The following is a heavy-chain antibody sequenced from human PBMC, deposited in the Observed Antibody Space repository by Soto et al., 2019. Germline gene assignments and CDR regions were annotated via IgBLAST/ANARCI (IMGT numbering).Heavy chain of an antibody. CDR3: ASYHYYYGMDV. CDR1: GGSFSGYY. J-gene: IGHJ6*02. D-gene: IGHD3-16*02. CDR2: INHSGST. V-gene: IGHV4-34*01. Sequence: PSETLSLTCAVYGGSFSGYYWSWIRQPPGKGLEWIGEINHSGSTNYNPSLKSRVTISVDTSKNQFSLKLSSVTAADTAVYYCASYHYYYGMDVWGQGTTVTV.